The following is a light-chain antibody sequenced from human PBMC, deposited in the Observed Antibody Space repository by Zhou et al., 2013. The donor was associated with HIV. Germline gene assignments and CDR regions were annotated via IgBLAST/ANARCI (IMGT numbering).Light chain of an antibody. V-gene: IGLV3-21*02. Sequence: SYVLTQTPSVSVAPGQTARITCGGNNIGSKSVHWYQQKPGQAPVLVVYENNDRPSGIPERFSGSNSWNTATLTISRVEAGDEADYYCLVWHSGSHWVFGGGTKLTVL. CDR2: ENN. CDR1: NIGSKS. CDR3: LVWHSGSHWV. J-gene: IGLJ3*02.